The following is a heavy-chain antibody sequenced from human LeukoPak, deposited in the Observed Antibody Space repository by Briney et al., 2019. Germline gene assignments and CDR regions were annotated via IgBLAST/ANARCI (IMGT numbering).Heavy chain of an antibody. CDR2: IYHSGST. Sequence: SETLSLTCTVSGGSISSGGYYWSWIRQPPGKGLEWIGYIYHSGSTYYNPSLKSRVTISVDRSKNQFSLKLSTVTAADTAVYYCARRVKSPYYYDTGDAFDIWGQGTMVTVSS. CDR3: ARRVKSPYYYDTGDAFDI. D-gene: IGHD3-22*01. CDR1: GGSISSGGYY. J-gene: IGHJ3*02. V-gene: IGHV4-30-2*01.